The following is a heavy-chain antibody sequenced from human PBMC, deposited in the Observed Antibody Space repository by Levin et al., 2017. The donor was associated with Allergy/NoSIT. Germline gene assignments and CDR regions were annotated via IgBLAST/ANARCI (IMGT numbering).Heavy chain of an antibody. CDR3: AREHDYGDQYYFDY. V-gene: IGHV3-33*01. J-gene: IGHJ4*02. D-gene: IGHD4-17*01. Sequence: GESLKISCAASGFTFSSYGMHWVRQAPGKGLEWVAVIWYDGSNKYYADSVKGRFTISRDNSKNTLYLQMNSLRAEDTAVYYCAREHDYGDQYYFDYWGQGTLVTVSS. CDR1: GFTFSSYG. CDR2: IWYDGSNK.